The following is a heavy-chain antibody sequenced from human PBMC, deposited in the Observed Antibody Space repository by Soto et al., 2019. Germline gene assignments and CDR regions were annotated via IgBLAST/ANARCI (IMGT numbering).Heavy chain of an antibody. J-gene: IGHJ6*02. CDR2: INHSGST. Sequence: SETLSLTCAVYGGSFSGYYWSWIRQPPGKGLEWIGEINHSGSTNYNPSLKSRVTISVDTSRNQFSLKLSSVTAADTAVYYCARVPARYDFWSGTPSYGMDVWGQGTTVTVSS. V-gene: IGHV4-34*01. D-gene: IGHD3-3*01. CDR1: GGSFSGYY. CDR3: ARVPARYDFWSGTPSYGMDV.